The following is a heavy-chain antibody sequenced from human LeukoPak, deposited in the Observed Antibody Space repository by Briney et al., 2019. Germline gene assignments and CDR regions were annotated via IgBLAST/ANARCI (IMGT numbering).Heavy chain of an antibody. J-gene: IGHJ4*02. CDR2: IYTSGST. CDR3: ARGLDTAKVGY. D-gene: IGHD5-18*01. CDR1: GGSISSYY. Sequence: SETLSLTCTVSGGSISSYYWSWIRQPAGKGLEWIGRIYTSGSTYSNPSLRSRVTVSVDTPNNQFFVTLSSVTAADTAMYFCARGLDTAKVGYWGQGTLVTVSS. V-gene: IGHV4-4*07.